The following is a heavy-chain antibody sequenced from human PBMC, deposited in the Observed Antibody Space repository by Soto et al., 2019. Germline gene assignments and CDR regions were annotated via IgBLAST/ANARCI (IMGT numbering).Heavy chain of an antibody. CDR1: GGSISSYY. J-gene: IGHJ4*02. V-gene: IGHV4-59*01. Sequence: PSETLSLTCTVSGGSISSYYWSWIRQPPGKGLEWIGYIYYSGSTNYNPSLKSRVTISVDTSKNQFSLKLSSVTAADTAVYYCERDSGIADIDYWGQGTLVTVSS. D-gene: IGHD6-13*01. CDR2: IYYSGST. CDR3: ERDSGIADIDY.